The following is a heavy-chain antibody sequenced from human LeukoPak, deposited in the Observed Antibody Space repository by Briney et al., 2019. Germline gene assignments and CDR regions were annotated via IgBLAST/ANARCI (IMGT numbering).Heavy chain of an antibody. CDR3: ARGPFRGVIIDYYYMDV. CDR2: ISSSSSTI. Sequence: GGSLRLSCAASGFTFSSYSMNWVRQAPGKGLEWVSYISSSSSTIYYADSVKGRFTFSRDNAKNSLYPQMNSLRAEDTAVYYCARGPFRGVIIDYYYMDVWGKGTTVTVSS. J-gene: IGHJ6*03. CDR1: GFTFSSYS. V-gene: IGHV3-48*04. D-gene: IGHD3-10*01.